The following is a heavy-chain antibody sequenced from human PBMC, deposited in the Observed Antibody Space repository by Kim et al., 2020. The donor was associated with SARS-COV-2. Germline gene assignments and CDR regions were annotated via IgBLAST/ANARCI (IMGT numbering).Heavy chain of an antibody. CDR2: INSDGSST. J-gene: IGHJ6*03. D-gene: IGHD2-2*01. CDR3: ARASSTRCPCYYMDV. CDR1: GFTFSTYY. Sequence: GGSLRLSCAASGFTFSTYYMYWVRQAPGKGLVWVSRINSDGSSTNYADSVKGRFTISRDNAKNTLYLQMNSLRADDTAVYYCARASSTRCPCYYMDVGAKGPRSPSP. V-gene: IGHV3-74*01.